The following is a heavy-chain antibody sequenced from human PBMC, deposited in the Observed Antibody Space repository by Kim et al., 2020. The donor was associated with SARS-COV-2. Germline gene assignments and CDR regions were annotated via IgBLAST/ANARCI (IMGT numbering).Heavy chain of an antibody. V-gene: IGHV4-39*01. CDR1: GGSISSSSYY. CDR3: ARHGRGWFGESRGEVDY. Sequence: SETLSLTCTVSGGSISSSSYYWGWIRQPPGKGLEWIGSIYYSGSTYYNPSLKSRVTISVDTSKNQFSLKLSSVTAADTAVYYCARHGRGWFGESRGEVDYWGQGTLVTVSS. CDR2: IYYSGST. J-gene: IGHJ4*02. D-gene: IGHD3-10*01.